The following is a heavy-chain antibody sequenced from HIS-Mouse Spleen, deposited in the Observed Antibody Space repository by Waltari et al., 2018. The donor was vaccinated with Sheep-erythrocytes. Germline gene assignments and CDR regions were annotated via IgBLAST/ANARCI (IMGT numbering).Heavy chain of an antibody. CDR1: GGSFSGYY. CDR3: ALSVDLAGAFDI. J-gene: IGHJ3*02. CDR2: INHSGST. D-gene: IGHD6-19*01. Sequence: QVQLQQWGAGLLKPSETLSLTCAVYGGSFSGYYWSWIRQTPGKGLEWIGEINHSGSTTYNPSLKSRVTISVDTSKNQFSLKLSSVTAADTAVYYCALSVDLAGAFDIWGQGTMVTVSS. V-gene: IGHV4-34*01.